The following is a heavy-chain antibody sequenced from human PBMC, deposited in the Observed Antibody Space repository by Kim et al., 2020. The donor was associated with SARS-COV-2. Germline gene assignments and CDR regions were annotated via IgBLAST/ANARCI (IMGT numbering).Heavy chain of an antibody. V-gene: IGHV1-24*01. CDR3: ATGPGRTFDY. Sequence: TSYAQKFQGRVTRTEDTSTDTAYMELSSLRSEDTSGYYCATGPGRTFDYWGQGTLVTVSS. CDR2: T. J-gene: IGHJ4*02. D-gene: IGHD1-26*01.